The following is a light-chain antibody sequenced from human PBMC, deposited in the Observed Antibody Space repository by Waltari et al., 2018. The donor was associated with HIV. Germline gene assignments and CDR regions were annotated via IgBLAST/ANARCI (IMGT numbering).Light chain of an antibody. V-gene: IGLV1-44*01. CDR1: NSNIGRNP. Sequence: QSVLPQPPSASGTPGQRVTIPCSGRNSNIGRNPVNWYQQLPGTAPKLLIYGNTQRPSGVPDRFSGSKSGTSASLAISGLQSEDEADYYCAAWDDSLNGEVVFGGGTKLTVL. J-gene: IGLJ2*01. CDR2: GNT. CDR3: AAWDDSLNGEVV.